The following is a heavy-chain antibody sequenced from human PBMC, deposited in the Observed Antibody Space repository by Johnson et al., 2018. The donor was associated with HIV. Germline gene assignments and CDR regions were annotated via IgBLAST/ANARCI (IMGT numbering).Heavy chain of an antibody. CDR1: GLTISDNY. Sequence: VQLVESGGGLVQPGGSLRLSCAASGLTISDNYMSWVRQAPGKGLEWVAVLYSGGDIYYADSVKCRFIIPRDNSKSTLYLQLNSLRAEDTGIYYCARGGGAYCGGDCLRTFDIWGQGTMVTVSP. CDR3: ARGGGAYCGGDCLRTFDI. CDR2: LYSGGDI. J-gene: IGHJ3*02. D-gene: IGHD2-21*02. V-gene: IGHV3-66*01.